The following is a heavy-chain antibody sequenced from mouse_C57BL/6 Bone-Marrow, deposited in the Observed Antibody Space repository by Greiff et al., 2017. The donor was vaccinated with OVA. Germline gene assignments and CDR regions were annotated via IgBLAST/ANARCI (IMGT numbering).Heavy chain of an antibody. CDR1: GFTFSSYA. CDR3: ARVGYYGSLAY. D-gene: IGHD1-1*01. V-gene: IGHV5-4*01. J-gene: IGHJ3*01. CDR2: ISDGGSYT. Sequence: EVHLVESGGGLVKPGGSLKLSCAASGFTFSSYAMSWVRQTPEKRLEWVATISDGGSYTYYPDNVKGRFTISRDNAKNNLYLQMSHLKSEDTAMYYCARVGYYGSLAYWGQGTLVTVSA.